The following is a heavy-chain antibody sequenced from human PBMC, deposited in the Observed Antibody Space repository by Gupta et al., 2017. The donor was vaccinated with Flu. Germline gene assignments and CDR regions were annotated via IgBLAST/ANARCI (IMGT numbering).Heavy chain of an antibody. CDR1: GFTFSSYG. Sequence: QVQLVESGGGVVQPGRSLRLSCAASGFTFSSYGMHWVRQAPGKGLEWVAVISYDGSNKHYADSVKGRFTISRDNSKNTLYLQMNSLRAEDTAVYYCAKDSSSYYYYYGMDVWGQGTTVTVSS. D-gene: IGHD6-6*01. CDR2: ISYDGSNK. CDR3: AKDSSSYYYYYGMDV. V-gene: IGHV3-30*18. J-gene: IGHJ6*02.